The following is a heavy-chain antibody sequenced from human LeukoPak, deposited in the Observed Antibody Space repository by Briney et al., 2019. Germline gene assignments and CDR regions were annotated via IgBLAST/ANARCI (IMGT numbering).Heavy chain of an antibody. D-gene: IGHD2-15*01. CDR2: IYPGDSDT. J-gene: IGHJ5*02. CDR1: GYSFTSYW. Sequence: GESLKISCKGSGYSFTSYWIGWVRQMPGKGLEWMGIIYPGDSDTRYSPSFQGQVTISADKSISTAYLQWSSLKASDTAMCYCARIWVVAAKVGWFDPWGQGTLVTVSS. CDR3: ARIWVVAAKVGWFDP. V-gene: IGHV5-51*01.